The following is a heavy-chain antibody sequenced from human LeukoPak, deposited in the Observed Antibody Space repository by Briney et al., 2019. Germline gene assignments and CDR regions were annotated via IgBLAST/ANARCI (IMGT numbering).Heavy chain of an antibody. V-gene: IGHV3-23*01. J-gene: IGHJ4*02. CDR3: AQTVAGDN. CDR1: GFTFSSYS. Sequence: GGSLRLSCAASGFTFSSYSMNWVRQAPGKGLEWVSTISSSGGGTYYADSVKGRFTIFRDNSKNTLYLQMSSLRAEDTAIYYCAQTVAGDNWGQGTLVTVSS. CDR2: ISSSGGGT. D-gene: IGHD6-19*01.